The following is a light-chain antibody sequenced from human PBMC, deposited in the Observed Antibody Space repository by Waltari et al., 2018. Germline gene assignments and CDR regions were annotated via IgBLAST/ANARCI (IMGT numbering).Light chain of an antibody. V-gene: IGKV2-28*01. CDR1: QSLLQTNGYNY. CDR2: LGS. J-gene: IGKJ5*01. CDR3: MQALQTPIT. Sequence: DIVMTQSPLSLPVTPGEPASIPCRSSQSLLQTNGYNYLDWYLQKPGQSPQVLIYLGSNRASGVTDRFSGSGSGTDFTLKISRVEAEDVGVYYCMQALQTPITFGQGTRLEIK.